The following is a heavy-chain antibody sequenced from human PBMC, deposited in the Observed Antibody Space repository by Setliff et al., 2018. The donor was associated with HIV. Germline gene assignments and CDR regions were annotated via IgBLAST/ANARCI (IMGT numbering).Heavy chain of an antibody. CDR1: GGFISSYY. D-gene: IGHD3-3*01. CDR2: INQSGST. CDR3: ARDRGSYNFWSGLARGDNWFDP. Sequence: SETLSLTCTVSGGFISSYYWNWIRQPPGKGLEWIGEINQSGSTNYNPSLKSRVTMSVDTSKNQFSLNLTSVTAADTAVYYCARDRGSYNFWSGLARGDNWFDPWGQGTLVTVSS. J-gene: IGHJ5*02. V-gene: IGHV4-59*01.